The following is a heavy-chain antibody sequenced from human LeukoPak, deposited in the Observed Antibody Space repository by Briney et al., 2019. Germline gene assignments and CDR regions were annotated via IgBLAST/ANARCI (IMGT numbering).Heavy chain of an antibody. CDR3: ARSGYSHDNYYYYYMDV. D-gene: IGHD5-18*01. CDR2: IIPIFGTA. V-gene: IGHV1-69*06. CDR1: GGTFSSYA. J-gene: IGHJ6*03. Sequence: SVKVSCKASGGTFSSYAISWVRQAPGQGLEWMGGIIPIFGTANYAQKFQGRVTITADKSTSTAYMELSSLRSEDTAVYYCARSGYSHDNYYYYYMDVWGKGTTVTVSS.